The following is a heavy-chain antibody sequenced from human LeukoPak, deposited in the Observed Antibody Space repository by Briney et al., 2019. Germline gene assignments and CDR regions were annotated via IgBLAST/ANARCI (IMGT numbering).Heavy chain of an antibody. D-gene: IGHD2-2*01. V-gene: IGHV3-74*01. CDR2: INGGGSSA. CDR3: ARELGYCGHTKCHKPLDF. Sequence: AGSLSLSCVASAFTFTAFWMDWVRQVPGKGRVWFSGINGGGSSARYADSVKGRFTISRDNAKNTMYLQMNSLRGEDTAVYYCARELGYCGHTKCHKPLDFWGQGTLATVSS. J-gene: IGHJ4*02. CDR1: AFTFTAFW.